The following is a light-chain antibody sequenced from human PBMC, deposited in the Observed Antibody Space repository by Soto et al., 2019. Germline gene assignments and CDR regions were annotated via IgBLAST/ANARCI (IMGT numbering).Light chain of an antibody. CDR1: VLAKKY. V-gene: IGLV3-27*01. Sequence: YELTQPSSVSVSPGQTARITCSGDVLAKKYARWFQQKPGQAPVLVIYKDSERPSGIPERFSGSSSGTTVTLTISGAQVEDEADYYCYSAADNNGVFGGGTKLTVL. J-gene: IGLJ2*01. CDR2: KDS. CDR3: YSAADNNGV.